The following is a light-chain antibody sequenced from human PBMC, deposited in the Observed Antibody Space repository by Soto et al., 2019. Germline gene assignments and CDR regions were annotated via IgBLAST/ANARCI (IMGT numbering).Light chain of an antibody. Sequence: EIVFTHSPATLSLSPGERAALSCRASQSISYSLAWYQQKPGQAPRLLIHDASSRVTGVPARFSGSGSETDFTLTISSLQPEDFAVYYCQQRGNWHPPISFGQGTRLEIK. J-gene: IGKJ5*01. CDR2: DAS. CDR3: QQRGNWHPPIS. V-gene: IGKV3-11*01. CDR1: QSISYS.